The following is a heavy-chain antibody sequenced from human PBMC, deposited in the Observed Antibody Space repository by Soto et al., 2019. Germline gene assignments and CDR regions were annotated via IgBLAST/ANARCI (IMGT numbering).Heavy chain of an antibody. CDR3: ARANYSYGHNNWFDP. CDR2: IYYSGST. J-gene: IGHJ5*02. D-gene: IGHD5-18*01. V-gene: IGHV4-31*03. Sequence: TLSLTCTVSGGSISSGGYYWSRIRQHPGKGLEWIGYIYYSGSTYYNPSLKSRVTISVDTSKNQFSLKLSSVTAADTAVYYCARANYSYGHNNWFDPWGQRTLVTV. CDR1: GGSISSGGYY.